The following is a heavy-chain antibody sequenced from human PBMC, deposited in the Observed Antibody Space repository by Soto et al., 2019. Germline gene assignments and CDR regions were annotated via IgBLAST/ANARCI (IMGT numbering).Heavy chain of an antibody. J-gene: IGHJ6*02. D-gene: IGHD6-19*01. CDR1: GGTFSSYA. CDR2: IIPIFGTA. Sequence: ASVKVSCKASGGTFSSYAISWVRQAPGQGLEWMGGIIPIFGTANYAQKFQGRVTITADKSTSTAYMELSSLRSEDTAVYYCARSFFSIGWFHYYYYGMAFWAQGPTVTVSS. V-gene: IGHV1-69*06. CDR3: ARSFFSIGWFHYYYYGMAF.